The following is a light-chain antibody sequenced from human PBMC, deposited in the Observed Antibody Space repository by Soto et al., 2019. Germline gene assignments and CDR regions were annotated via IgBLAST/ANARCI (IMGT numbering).Light chain of an antibody. CDR3: SSYTSSSTLWV. Sequence: ALTQPASVSGSPGQSITISCTGTSSDVGGYNAVSWYQQHPGKAPKLMISEVSNRPSGVSNRFSGSKSGNTASLTISGLQAEDEADYYCSSYTSSSTLWVFGGGTKLTVL. J-gene: IGLJ3*02. CDR2: EVS. V-gene: IGLV2-14*01. CDR1: SSDVGGYNA.